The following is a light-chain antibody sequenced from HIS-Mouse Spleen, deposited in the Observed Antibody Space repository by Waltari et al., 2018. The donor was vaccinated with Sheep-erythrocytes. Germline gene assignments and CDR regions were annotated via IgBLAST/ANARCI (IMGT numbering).Light chain of an antibody. V-gene: IGLV3-1*01. CDR1: KLGDKY. Sequence: SYELTQPPSVSVSPGQTASITCPGDKLGDKYACWYQQQPGQSPVLVIYQASKRPSGIPERFSGSNSGNTATLTISGTQAMDEADYYCQAWDSSTAVFGGGTKLTVL. CDR2: QAS. J-gene: IGLJ2*01. CDR3: QAWDSSTAV.